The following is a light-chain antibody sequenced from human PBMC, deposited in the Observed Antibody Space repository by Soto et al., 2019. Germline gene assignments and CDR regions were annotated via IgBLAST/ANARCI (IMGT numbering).Light chain of an antibody. CDR3: QQYNTFPSLT. CDR2: AAS. J-gene: IGKJ4*01. V-gene: IGKV3-15*01. Sequence: EIVMTQSPATLSVSPGERATLSYRASQSVSSNLAWYQQKPGQAPRLLIYAASTRATGIPARFSGSGSGTEFTLTISSLQSEDFALYYCQQYNTFPSLTFGGGTKVEIK. CDR1: QSVSSN.